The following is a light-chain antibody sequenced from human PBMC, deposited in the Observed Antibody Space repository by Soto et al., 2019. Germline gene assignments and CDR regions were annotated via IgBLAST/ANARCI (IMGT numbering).Light chain of an antibody. V-gene: IGKV1-39*01. CDR2: AAS. J-gene: IGKJ5*01. Sequence: DIQMTQSPSSLSASVEDRVTITFRASQSISSYLNWYQQKPGKAPKLLIYAASSLQSGVPSRFSGSGSGIDFTLTISSLQPEDFATYYCQQSYSTPHTFGQGTRL. CDR1: QSISSY. CDR3: QQSYSTPHT.